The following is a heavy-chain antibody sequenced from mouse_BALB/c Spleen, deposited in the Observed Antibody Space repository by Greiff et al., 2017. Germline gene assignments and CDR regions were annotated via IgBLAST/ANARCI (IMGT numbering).Heavy chain of an antibody. CDR2: ISDGGSYT. D-gene: IGHD2-10*02. CDR3: ARGKYAMDY. Sequence: EVHLVESGGGLVKPGGSLKLSCAASGFTFSDYYMYWVRQTPEKRLEWVATISDGGSYTYYPDSVKGRFTISRDNAKNNLYLQMSSLKSEDTAMYYCARGKYAMDYWGQGTTLTVSS. V-gene: IGHV5-4*02. J-gene: IGHJ2*01. CDR1: GFTFSDYY.